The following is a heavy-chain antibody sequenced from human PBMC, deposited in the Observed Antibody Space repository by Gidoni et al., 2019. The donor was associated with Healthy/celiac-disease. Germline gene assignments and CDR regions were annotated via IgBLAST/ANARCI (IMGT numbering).Heavy chain of an antibody. J-gene: IGHJ4*02. V-gene: IGHV3-30-3*01. CDR1: GVTVRSDA. CDR3: AREGLGGAVAGQYFDY. D-gene: IGHD6-19*01. CDR2: ISYDGSNK. Sequence: VQRVEYGGGVVQPGRSLRVSCAASGVTVRSDAMHWVRQAPGKGLEWVAVISYDGSNKYYADSVKSRFTISRDNSKNTLCLQMNILRAEDTALYYCAREGLGGAVAGQYFDYWGQGTLVTVSS.